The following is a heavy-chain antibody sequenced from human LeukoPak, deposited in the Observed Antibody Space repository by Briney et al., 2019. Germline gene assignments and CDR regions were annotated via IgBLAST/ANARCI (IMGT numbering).Heavy chain of an antibody. Sequence: SETPSLTCAVYGGSFSGYYWSWIRQPPGKGLEWIGEINHSGSTNYNPSLKSRVTISVDTSKNQFSLKLSSVTAADTAVYYCARLKSGNVDYWGQGTLVTVSS. D-gene: IGHD4-23*01. CDR2: INHSGST. J-gene: IGHJ4*02. CDR1: GGSFSGYY. CDR3: ARLKSGNVDY. V-gene: IGHV4-34*01.